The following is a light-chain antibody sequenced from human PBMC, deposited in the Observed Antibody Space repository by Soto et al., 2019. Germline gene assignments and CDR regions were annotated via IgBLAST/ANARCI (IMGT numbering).Light chain of an antibody. J-gene: IGKJ2*01. CDR3: QQYNNWPPMYT. V-gene: IGKV3-15*01. Sequence: EIVMTQSPATLSVSPGERATLSCRASQSVSSNLAWYQQKLGQAPRLLIYGASTMATGIPARFSGSGSGTEFTLSISSLQSEDFAVYYCQQYNNWPPMYTFGQGTKLEI. CDR2: GAS. CDR1: QSVSSN.